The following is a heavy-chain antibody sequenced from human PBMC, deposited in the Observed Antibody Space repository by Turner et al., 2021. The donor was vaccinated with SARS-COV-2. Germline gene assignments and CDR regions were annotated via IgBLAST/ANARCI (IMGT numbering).Heavy chain of an antibody. J-gene: IGHJ6*02. Sequence: EAQLAESGGGLVQPGGSLSLSCAAAGLPVRSNYMSWVRQAPGKGLEWGSVIYSSGSTYYADSVNGRFTISRHNSKNTLYLQMNSLRAEGTAVYYCARDVNYYGMDLWGQGTTVTVSS. CDR1: GLPVRSNY. CDR3: ARDVNYYGMDL. V-gene: IGHV3-53*04. CDR2: IYSSGST.